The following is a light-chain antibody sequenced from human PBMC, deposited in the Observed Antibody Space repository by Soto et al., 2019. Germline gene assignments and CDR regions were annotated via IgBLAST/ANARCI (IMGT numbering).Light chain of an antibody. V-gene: IGKV3-20*01. J-gene: IGKJ2*01. Sequence: EIVLTQTPAILSLSPGERATLSCRPSQSVRSSNLAWFQQKLGQAPRLLIYAASSRATDIPDRFSGSGSGTDFTLTISRLEPEDFAMYFCQQYGTSPRTFGQGTHLEIK. CDR3: QQYGTSPRT. CDR1: QSVRSSN. CDR2: AAS.